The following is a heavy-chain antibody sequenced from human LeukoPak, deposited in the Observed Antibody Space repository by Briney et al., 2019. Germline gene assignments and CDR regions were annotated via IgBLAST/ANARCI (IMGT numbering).Heavy chain of an antibody. D-gene: IGHD2-8*02. V-gene: IGHV4-34*01. Sequence: PSETLSLTCAVYGGSFRNYYWSWIRQPPGKGLEWIGEVDHSGDTNYNPSLKSRVTMSVDMSKNQFSLKLISVTAAGTAVYYCARRYCSGSVCYHYYYYMDVWGEGTTVTVSS. CDR2: VDHSGDT. J-gene: IGHJ6*03. CDR1: GGSFRNYY. CDR3: ARRYCSGSVCYHYYYYMDV.